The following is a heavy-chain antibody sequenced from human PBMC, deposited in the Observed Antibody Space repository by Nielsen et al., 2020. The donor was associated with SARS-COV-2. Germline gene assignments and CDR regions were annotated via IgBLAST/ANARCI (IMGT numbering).Heavy chain of an antibody. CDR1: GFTVSSNY. Sequence: GESLKISCAASGFTVSSNYMSWIRQAPGKGLEWVSYISSSGSTIYYADSVKGRFTISRDNAKNSLYLQMNSLRAEDTAVYYCASVRIAVAGPLRYYYYYYMDVWGKGTTVTVSS. D-gene: IGHD6-19*01. J-gene: IGHJ6*03. V-gene: IGHV3-11*01. CDR3: ASVRIAVAGPLRYYYYYYMDV. CDR2: ISSSGSTI.